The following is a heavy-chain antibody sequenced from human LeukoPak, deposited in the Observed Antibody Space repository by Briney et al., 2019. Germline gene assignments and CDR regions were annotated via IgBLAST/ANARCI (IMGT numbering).Heavy chain of an antibody. Sequence: SETLSLTCAVSGYSISSGYYWGWLRQPPGKGLGWIGNIYHSGSTYYNPSLKSRVTISVDTSKNQFSLKLSSVTAADTAVYYCAKADTTGTDHWFDPWGQGTLVTVSS. CDR2: IYHSGST. V-gene: IGHV4-38-2*01. D-gene: IGHD1-1*01. CDR1: GYSISSGYY. CDR3: AKADTTGTDHWFDP. J-gene: IGHJ5*02.